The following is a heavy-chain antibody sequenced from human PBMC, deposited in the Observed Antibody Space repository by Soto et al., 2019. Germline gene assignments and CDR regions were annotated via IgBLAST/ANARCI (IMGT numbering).Heavy chain of an antibody. V-gene: IGHV1-58*01. J-gene: IGHJ6*02. Sequence: ASVKVSCKASGFTFTSSAVQWVRQARGQRLEWIGWIVVGSGNTNYAQKFQERVTITRDMSTSTAYMELSSLRSEDTAVYYCAAPGYCSSTSCYKVGYYYYYYGMDVWGQGTTVTVCS. D-gene: IGHD2-2*02. CDR3: AAPGYCSSTSCYKVGYYYYYYGMDV. CDR1: GFTFTSSA. CDR2: IVVGSGNT.